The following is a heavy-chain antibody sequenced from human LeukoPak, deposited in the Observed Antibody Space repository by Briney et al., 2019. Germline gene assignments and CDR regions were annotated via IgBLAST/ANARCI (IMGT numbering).Heavy chain of an antibody. CDR2: IYYSGST. CDR1: GGSISSGGYY. J-gene: IGHJ4*02. V-gene: IGHV4-31*03. CDR3: ARGFGYSYGTPFFPDIY. D-gene: IGHD5-18*01. Sequence: SETLSLTCTVSGGSISSGGYYWSWIRQHPGKGLEWIGYIYYSGSTYYDPSLKSRVTISVDTSKNQFSLKLSSVTAADTAVYYCARGFGYSYGTPFFPDIYWGQGTLVTVSS.